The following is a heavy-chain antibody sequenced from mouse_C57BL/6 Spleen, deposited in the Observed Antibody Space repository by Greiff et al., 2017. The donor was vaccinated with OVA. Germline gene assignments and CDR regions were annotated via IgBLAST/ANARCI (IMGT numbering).Heavy chain of an antibody. CDR2: INPSNGGT. CDR1: GYTFTSYW. CDR3: ARVHYSNYGVFYWYFDV. D-gene: IGHD2-5*01. Sequence: QVQLQQPGTELVKPGASVKLSCKASGYTFTSYWMHWVKQRPGKGLEWIGNINPSNGGTNYNEKFKSKATLTVDKSSSTAYMQLSSLTSEDSAVYYCARVHYSNYGVFYWYFDVWGTGTTVTVSS. V-gene: IGHV1-53*01. J-gene: IGHJ1*03.